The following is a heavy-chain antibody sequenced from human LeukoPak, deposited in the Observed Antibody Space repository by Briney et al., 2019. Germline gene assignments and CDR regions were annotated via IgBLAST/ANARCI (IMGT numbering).Heavy chain of an antibody. CDR3: ARGGGAFDI. J-gene: IGHJ3*02. CDR2: ISSSSNYI. CDR1: GFTFSSYS. Sequence: GGSLRLSCAASGFTFSSYSMNWVRQAPGKGLEWVSSISSSSNYIYHADSVKGRFTISRDNAKNSLYLQMNSLRAEDTAVYFCARGGGAFDIWGQGTMVTVSS. V-gene: IGHV3-21*01. D-gene: IGHD5-12*01.